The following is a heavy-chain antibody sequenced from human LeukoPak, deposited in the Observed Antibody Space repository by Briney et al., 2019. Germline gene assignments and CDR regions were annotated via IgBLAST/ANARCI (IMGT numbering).Heavy chain of an antibody. CDR3: ARSLKGSSTSNLIGY. CDR1: GGTFSSYA. CDR2: IIPILGIA. D-gene: IGHD2-2*01. J-gene: IGHJ4*02. V-gene: IGHV1-69*04. Sequence: GSSVKVSCKASGGTFSSYAISWVRQAPGQGLEWMGRIIPILGIANYAQKYQGRVTITADKSTSTAYMELSSLRSEDTAVYYCARSLKGSSTSNLIGYWGQGTLVTVSS.